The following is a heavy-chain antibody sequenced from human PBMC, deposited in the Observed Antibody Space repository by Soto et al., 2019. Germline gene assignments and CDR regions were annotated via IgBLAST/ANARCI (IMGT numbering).Heavy chain of an antibody. J-gene: IGHJ4*02. CDR3: AGIPSSSPTFDY. V-gene: IGHV4-39*01. Sequence: SETLSLTCTVSGGSISISSYYWCWIRQPPGKGLEWIGSIYYSGSTYYNPSLKSRVTISVDTSKNQFSLKLSSVTAADTAVYYCAGIPSSSPTFDYWGQGTLVTVSS. CDR2: IYYSGST. CDR1: GGSISISSYY.